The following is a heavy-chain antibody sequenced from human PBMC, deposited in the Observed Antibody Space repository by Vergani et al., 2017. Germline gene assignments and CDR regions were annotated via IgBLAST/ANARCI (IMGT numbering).Heavy chain of an antibody. Sequence: EVQLVESGGGLVQPGGSLKLSCAASGFTFSGSAMHWVRQASGKGLEWVGRIRSKANSYATAYAASVKGRFTISRDDSKNTAYLQMNSLKTEDTAVYYCTRIVYCSGGSCYPSYWGQGTLVTVSS. CDR3: TRIVYCSGGSCYPSY. CDR1: GFTFSGSA. J-gene: IGHJ4*02. CDR2: IRSKANSYAT. V-gene: IGHV3-73*01. D-gene: IGHD2-15*01.